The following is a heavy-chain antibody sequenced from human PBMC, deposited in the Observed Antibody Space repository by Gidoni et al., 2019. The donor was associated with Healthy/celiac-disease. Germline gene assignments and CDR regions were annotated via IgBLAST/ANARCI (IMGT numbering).Heavy chain of an antibody. CDR3: ARGPNYYDSSGYGDY. J-gene: IGHJ4*02. D-gene: IGHD3-22*01. V-gene: IGHV3-9*01. CDR1: GFTFDDYA. CDR2: ISWNSGSI. Sequence: EVQLVESGGGLVQPGRSLRLSCAASGFTFDDYAMHWVRQAPGKGLEWVSGISWNSGSIGYADSVKGRITISRDNAKNSLYLQMNSLRAEDTALYYCARGPNYYDSSGYGDYWGQGTLVTVSS.